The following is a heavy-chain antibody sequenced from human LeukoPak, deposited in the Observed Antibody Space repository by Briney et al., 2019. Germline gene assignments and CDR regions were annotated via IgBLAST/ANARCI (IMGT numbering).Heavy chain of an antibody. D-gene: IGHD5-18*01. CDR3: ARDRADGYNYGDYFDN. Sequence: SGGSLRLSCAASGFTFSSYSMNWVRQAAGKGLEWASVIYGSSRTYYADSVKGRFTISRDNSKNTVYLQMDSLRAEDTAVYYCARDRADGYNYGDYFDNWGQGTLVTVSS. CDR2: IYGSSRT. CDR1: GFTFSSYS. V-gene: IGHV3-66*01. J-gene: IGHJ4*02.